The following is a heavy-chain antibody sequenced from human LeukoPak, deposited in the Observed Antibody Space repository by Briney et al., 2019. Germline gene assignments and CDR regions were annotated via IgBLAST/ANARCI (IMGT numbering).Heavy chain of an antibody. V-gene: IGHV3-66*01. Sequence: GGSLRLSCAASGFTVSSNYMSWVRQAPEKGLEWVSVIYSGGSTYYADSVKGRFTISRDNSKNTLYLQMNSLRAEDTAVYYCARAVGVRGDAFDIWGQGTMVTVSS. CDR1: GFTVSSNY. D-gene: IGHD3-10*01. J-gene: IGHJ3*02. CDR3: ARAVGVRGDAFDI. CDR2: IYSGGST.